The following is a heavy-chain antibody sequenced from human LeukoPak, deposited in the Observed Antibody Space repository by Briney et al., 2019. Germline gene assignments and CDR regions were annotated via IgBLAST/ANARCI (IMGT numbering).Heavy chain of an antibody. V-gene: IGHV3-21*01. CDR1: GFTFSSYS. J-gene: IGHJ4*02. D-gene: IGHD3-3*01. Sequence: GGFLRLSCAASGFTFSSYSMNWVRQAPGKGLEWVSSISSSSSYIYYADSVKGRFTISRDNAKNSLYLQMNSLRAEDTAVYYCARVAAIFGVVITRIDYWGQGTLVTVSS. CDR3: ARVAAIFGVVITRIDY. CDR2: ISSSSSYI.